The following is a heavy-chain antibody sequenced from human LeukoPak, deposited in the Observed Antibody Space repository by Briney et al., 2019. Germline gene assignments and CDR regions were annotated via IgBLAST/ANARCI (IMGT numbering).Heavy chain of an antibody. Sequence: QSGGSLRLSCAASGFTFSSYGMHWVRQAPGKGLEWVAVISYDGSNKYYADSVKGRFTISRDNSKNTLYLQMNSLRAEDTAVYYCAKKWLQSPFVDWGQGTLVTVSS. J-gene: IGHJ4*02. D-gene: IGHD5-24*01. V-gene: IGHV3-30*18. CDR2: ISYDGSNK. CDR1: GFTFSSYG. CDR3: AKKWLQSPFVD.